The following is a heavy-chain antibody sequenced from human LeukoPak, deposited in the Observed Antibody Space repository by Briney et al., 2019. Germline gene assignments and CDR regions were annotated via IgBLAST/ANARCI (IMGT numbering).Heavy chain of an antibody. CDR3: ARLRRGEYFDSSGYYRYYYYMDV. V-gene: IGHV4-34*01. D-gene: IGHD3-22*01. J-gene: IGHJ6*03. Sequence: PSETLSLTCAVYGGSFSGYYWSWIRQPPGKGLEWIGEINHSGSTNYNPSLKSRVTISVDTSKNQFSLKLSSVTAADTAVYYCARLRRGEYFDSSGYYRYYYYMDVWGKGTTVTISS. CDR2: INHSGST. CDR1: GGSFSGYY.